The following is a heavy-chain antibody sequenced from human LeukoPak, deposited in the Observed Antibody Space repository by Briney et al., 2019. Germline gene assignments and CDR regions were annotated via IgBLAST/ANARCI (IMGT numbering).Heavy chain of an antibody. Sequence: GGSLRLSCAASGFTFSDYYMNWIRQAPGKGLEWVSYISSSGSNIYYADSVKGRFTISRDNAKNSLYLQMNSLRAEDTAVYYCARGESYYSSSSPWFDPWGQGTLVTVSS. D-gene: IGHD6-6*01. J-gene: IGHJ5*02. CDR2: ISSSGSNI. CDR3: ARGESYYSSSSPWFDP. V-gene: IGHV3-11*04. CDR1: GFTFSDYY.